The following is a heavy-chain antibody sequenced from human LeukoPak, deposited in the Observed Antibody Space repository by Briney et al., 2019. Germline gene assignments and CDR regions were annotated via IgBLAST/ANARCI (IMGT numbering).Heavy chain of an antibody. CDR3: ARDSVVTATPFDYYYGMDV. J-gene: IGHJ6*02. CDR1: VRTFSSYA. CDR2: IIPIFGTA. V-gene: IGHV1-69*13. D-gene: IGHD2-21*02. Sequence: SVKVSCKASVRTFSSYAISWVRQAPGQGLEWMGGIIPIFGTANYAQKFQGRVTITADESTSTAYMELSSLRSEDTAVYYCARDSVVTATPFDYYYGMDVWGQGTTVTVSS.